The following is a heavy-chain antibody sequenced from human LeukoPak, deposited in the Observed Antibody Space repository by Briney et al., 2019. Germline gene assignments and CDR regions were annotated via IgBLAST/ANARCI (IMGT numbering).Heavy chain of an antibody. V-gene: IGHV1-8*03. D-gene: IGHD3-22*01. J-gene: IGHJ6*02. CDR2: MNPNSGNT. Sequence: ASVKVSCKASGYTFTSYDINWVRQATGQGLEWMGWMNPNSGNTGYAQKFQGRVTITRNTSISTAYMELSSLRSEDTAVYYCARSHYYDSSGYYYVDYYYYGMDVWGQGTTVTVSS. CDR1: GYTFTSYD. CDR3: ARSHYYDSSGYYYVDYYYYGMDV.